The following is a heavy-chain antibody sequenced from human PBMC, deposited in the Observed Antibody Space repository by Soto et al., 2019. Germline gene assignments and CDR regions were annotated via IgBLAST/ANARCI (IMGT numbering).Heavy chain of an antibody. J-gene: IGHJ4*02. V-gene: IGHV1-46*01. D-gene: IGHD3-10*01. CDR3: ARDLYYGSGSYPQRDY. CDR1: GYTFTSYY. Sequence: VASVKVSCKASGYTFTSYYMHWVRQAPGQGLEWMGIINPSGGSTSYAQKFQGRVTMTRDTSTSTVYMELSSLRSEDTAVYYCARDLYYGSGSYPQRDYWGQGTLVTVSS. CDR2: INPSGGST.